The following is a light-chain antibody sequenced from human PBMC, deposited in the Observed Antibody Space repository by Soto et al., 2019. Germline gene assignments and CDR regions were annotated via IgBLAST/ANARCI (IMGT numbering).Light chain of an antibody. CDR1: QTVRNNY. CDR2: DAS. J-gene: IGKJ4*01. CDR3: QQFSSYPLT. V-gene: IGKV3-20*01. Sequence: ECVLTQSPGTLSLSPGERATLSCRASQTVRNNYLAWYQEKPGQAHRXXIYDASSRATGIPDRFSGGGSGTVLTITISRLEPEDFVVYYCQQFSSYPLTFGGGTKVDIK.